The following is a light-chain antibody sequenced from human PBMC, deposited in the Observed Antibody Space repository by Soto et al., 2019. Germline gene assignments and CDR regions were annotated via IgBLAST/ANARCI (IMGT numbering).Light chain of an antibody. CDR1: TSDVGGYNY. V-gene: IGLV2-14*03. CDR3: CSFKNIKTVL. Sequence: QSALTQPASVSGSPGQSITISCTGTTSDVGGYNYVTWYQQYPGQAPKIIIYDVNRRPPGVSDRFSGSKSGNTASLTVSALQDGQEAATSRCSFKNIKTVLFGGGTKVTVL. J-gene: IGLJ1*01. CDR2: DVN.